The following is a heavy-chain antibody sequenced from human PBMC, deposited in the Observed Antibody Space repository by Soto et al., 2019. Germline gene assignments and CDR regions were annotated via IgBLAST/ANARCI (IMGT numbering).Heavy chain of an antibody. CDR1: GFTFDDYA. V-gene: IGHV3-9*01. J-gene: IGHJ6*02. CDR2: ISWNSGSI. D-gene: IGHD2-15*01. Sequence: EVRLVESGGGLVQPGGSLRLSCAASGFTFDDYAMHWVRQAPGKGLEWVSGISWNSGSIGYADSVKGRFTIARDNAKNSLYLQMNSLRAEDTAVYYCAKENGDCSGGSCYGAWDYQYGMDVWGQGTTITVSS. CDR3: AKENGDCSGGSCYGAWDYQYGMDV.